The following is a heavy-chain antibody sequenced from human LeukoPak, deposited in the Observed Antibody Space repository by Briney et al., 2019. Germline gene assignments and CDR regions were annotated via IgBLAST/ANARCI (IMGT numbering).Heavy chain of an antibody. J-gene: IGHJ6*03. Sequence: GGSLRLSCAASGFTFSSYAMHWVRQAPGKGLEWVAVISYDGSNKYYADSVKGRFTISRDNSKSTLYLQMNSLRAEDSAVYYCARDCDTDMVTYYYYYMDVWGKGTTVTVSS. D-gene: IGHD5-18*01. CDR2: ISYDGSNK. CDR1: GFTFSSYA. CDR3: ARDCDTDMVTYYYYYMDV. V-gene: IGHV3-30*01.